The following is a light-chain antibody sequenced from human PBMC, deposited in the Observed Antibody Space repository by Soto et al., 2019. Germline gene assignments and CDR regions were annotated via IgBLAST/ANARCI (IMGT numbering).Light chain of an antibody. CDR1: QSISSW. Sequence: DIQMPQSPSPLSASVGDRVTITCRASQSISSWLAWYRQKPGKAPKPLIYKASRLESGVPSRFSGVGSGTEFVLTISSLQPDDFATYYCQQYNTYPTCGQGTKVEIK. V-gene: IGKV1-5*03. CDR3: QQYNTYPT. J-gene: IGKJ1*01. CDR2: KAS.